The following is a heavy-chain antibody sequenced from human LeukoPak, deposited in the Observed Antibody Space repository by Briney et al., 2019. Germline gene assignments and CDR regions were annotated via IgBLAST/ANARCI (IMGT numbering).Heavy chain of an antibody. CDR1: GGSISSGSYY. J-gene: IGHJ4*02. Sequence: SSETLSLTCTVSGGSISSGSYYWSWIRQPAGKGLEWIGRIYTSGSTNYNPSLKSRVTISVDTSKNQFSLKLSSVTAADTAVYYCARSLTGYYTGHYFDYWGQGTLVTVSS. CDR3: ARSLTGYYTGHYFDY. D-gene: IGHD3-9*01. CDR2: IYTSGST. V-gene: IGHV4-61*02.